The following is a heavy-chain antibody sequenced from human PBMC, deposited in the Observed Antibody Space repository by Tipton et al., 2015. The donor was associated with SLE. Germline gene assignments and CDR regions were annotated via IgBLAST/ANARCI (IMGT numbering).Heavy chain of an antibody. CDR1: GGSINSYY. Sequence: TLSLTCTVSGGSINSYYWGWIRQPPGKGLEWVGTVYYTGNTFYNPSLKSRVTISVDTSKNQFSLNLSSVTAADTAVYYCARDEYRYDTTGYHLLGHFDFWGQGTLVTVSS. CDR2: VYYTGNT. J-gene: IGHJ4*02. D-gene: IGHD3-22*01. V-gene: IGHV4-39*07. CDR3: ARDEYRYDTTGYHLLGHFDF.